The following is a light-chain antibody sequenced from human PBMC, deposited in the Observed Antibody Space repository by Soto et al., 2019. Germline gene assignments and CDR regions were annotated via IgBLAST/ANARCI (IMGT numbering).Light chain of an antibody. V-gene: IGKV1-6*01. CDR1: QDIRND. Sequence: AIPMTQSPSSLSASVGDRVTITCRASQDIRNDLGWYQEKVGQAPKLLIYAASNLQSGVPSRFSGSGSGTAFTLTISSLLPEDFATYCCLQDYNYPWTFGQGTKVEI. CDR2: AAS. CDR3: LQDYNYPWT. J-gene: IGKJ1*01.